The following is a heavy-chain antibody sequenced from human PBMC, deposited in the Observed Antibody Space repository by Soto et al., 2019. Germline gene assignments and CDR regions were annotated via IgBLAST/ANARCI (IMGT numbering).Heavy chain of an antibody. CDR3: VRDGTKNLRDWFDP. J-gene: IGHJ5*02. CDR2: IYATGTT. D-gene: IGHD1-1*01. V-gene: IGHV4-4*07. CDR1: GASISVFY. Sequence: SETLALTCTVSGASISVFYWSWIRKSAGKGLEWIGRIYATGTTDCNPSLKSRVMMSVDTSKKQFSLKLRSVTAADTAVYYCVRDGTKNLRDWFDPWGQGISVTVSS.